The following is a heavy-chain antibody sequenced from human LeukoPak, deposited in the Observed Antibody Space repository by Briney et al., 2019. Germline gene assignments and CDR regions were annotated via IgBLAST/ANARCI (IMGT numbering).Heavy chain of an antibody. J-gene: IGHJ4*02. Sequence: ASVKVSCKASGYTFTGYYMHWVRQATGQGLEWMGWINPNSGGTNYAQKFQGRVTMTRDTSISTAYMELSRLRSDDTAVYYCARERRYRRTFDYWGQGTLVTVSS. CDR3: ARERRYRRTFDY. D-gene: IGHD3-16*02. V-gene: IGHV1-2*02. CDR2: INPNSGGT. CDR1: GYTFTGYY.